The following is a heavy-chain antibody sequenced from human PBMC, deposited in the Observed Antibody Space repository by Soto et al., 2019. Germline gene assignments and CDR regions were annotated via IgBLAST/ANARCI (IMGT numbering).Heavy chain of an antibody. V-gene: IGHV4-34*01. CDR3: ARAERFPRSWFDP. CDR2: FNHSGEA. Sequence: SETLSLTRAVYGGSFRNYYWIWARQPPGKALAWIGEFNHSGEATYNPSLQSRVSISLDTSNNHSSLNMTSVTSADTALYLCARAERFPRSWFDPWGQGTQVTVSS. CDR1: GGSFRNYY. D-gene: IGHD3-10*01. J-gene: IGHJ5*02.